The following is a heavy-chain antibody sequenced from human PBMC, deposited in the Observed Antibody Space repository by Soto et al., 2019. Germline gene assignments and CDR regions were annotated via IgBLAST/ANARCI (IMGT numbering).Heavy chain of an antibody. CDR2: IYPGDSYT. D-gene: IGHD2-2*01. CDR3: ARDIIVFSDGYSHNWFDP. Sequence: WVRQMPGKGLEWMGIIYPGDSYTNYSPSFQGHVTISADKSISTAYLQWSSLKASDTAMYYCARDIIVFSDGYSHNWFDPWGQGTLVTVSS. J-gene: IGHJ5*02. V-gene: IGHV5-10-1*01.